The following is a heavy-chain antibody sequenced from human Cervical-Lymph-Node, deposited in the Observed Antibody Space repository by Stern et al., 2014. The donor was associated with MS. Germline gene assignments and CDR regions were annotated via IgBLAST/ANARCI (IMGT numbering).Heavy chain of an antibody. J-gene: IGHJ3*02. D-gene: IGHD6-6*01. Sequence: EVQLVESGAEVQRPGESLRISCKGSGYRFNNSWIGWVRPMPGKGLEWMGIIYPADSDTRYSPSFQGQVTISADKYRTTAYLEWSSLKASDTAMYYCATYSKSSIRAYDIWGQGTKVTVSS. CDR1: GYRFNNSW. CDR3: ATYSKSSIRAYDI. CDR2: IYPADSDT. V-gene: IGHV5-51*01.